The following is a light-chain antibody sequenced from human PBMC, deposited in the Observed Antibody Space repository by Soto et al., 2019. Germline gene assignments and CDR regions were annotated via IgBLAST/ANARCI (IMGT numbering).Light chain of an antibody. CDR3: SSYAGSNNYV. CDR2: EVN. CDR1: SSDVGAYNY. J-gene: IGLJ1*01. V-gene: IGLV2-8*01. Sequence: QSALTKPPSASGSPGQSVTISCTGTSSDVGAYNYVSWYQQHPGKAPKLMIYEVNKRPSGVPDRFSGSKSGNTASLIVSGLQAEDEADYYCSSYAGSNNYVFGTGTPLTVL.